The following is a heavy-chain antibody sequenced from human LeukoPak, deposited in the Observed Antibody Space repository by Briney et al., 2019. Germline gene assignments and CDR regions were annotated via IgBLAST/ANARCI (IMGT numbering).Heavy chain of an antibody. Sequence: HPGGSQRLSCAASGFTVSSNYMSWVRQAPGKGLEWVSVIYSGGSTYYTDSVKGRFTISRDNSKNTLYLQMNSLRAEDTAVYYCARVRPEGRSGPLDAFDIWGQGTMVTVSS. CDR1: GFTVSSNY. CDR3: ARVRPEGRSGPLDAFDI. J-gene: IGHJ3*02. CDR2: IYSGGST. V-gene: IGHV3-53*01. D-gene: IGHD6-19*01.